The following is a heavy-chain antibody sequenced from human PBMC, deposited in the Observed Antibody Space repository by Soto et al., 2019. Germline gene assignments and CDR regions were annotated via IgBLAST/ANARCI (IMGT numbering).Heavy chain of an antibody. CDR2: ISWDGGST. Sequence: GGSLRLSCAASGFTFDDYAMHWVRQAPGKGLEWVSLISWDGGSTYYADSVKGRFTISRDNSKNSLYLQMNSLRAEDTALYYCAKVHYGSGSYYDYWGQGTLVTVSS. J-gene: IGHJ4*02. V-gene: IGHV3-43D*03. D-gene: IGHD3-10*01. CDR3: AKVHYGSGSYYDY. CDR1: GFTFDDYA.